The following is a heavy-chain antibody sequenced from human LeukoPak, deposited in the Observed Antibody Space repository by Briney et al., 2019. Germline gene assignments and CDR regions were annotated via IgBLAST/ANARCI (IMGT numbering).Heavy chain of an antibody. V-gene: IGHV3-66*01. CDR3: ARDRVTTQYYYYCYGMDV. CDR2: IYSGGST. Sequence: GGSLRLSCAASGFTVSSNYMSWVRQAPGKGLEWVSVIYSGGSTYYADSVKGRFTISRDNSKNTLYLQMNSLRAEDTAVYYCARDRVTTQYYYYCYGMDVWGQGTTVTVSS. J-gene: IGHJ6*02. D-gene: IGHD4-17*01. CDR1: GFTVSSNY.